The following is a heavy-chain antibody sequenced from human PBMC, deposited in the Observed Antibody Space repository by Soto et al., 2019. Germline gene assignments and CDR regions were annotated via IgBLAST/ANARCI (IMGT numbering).Heavy chain of an antibody. CDR1: GYIFNNYG. V-gene: IGHV1-18*01. D-gene: IGHD3-3*01. J-gene: IGHJ4*02. CDR3: AREPYDDFWTGDSYIDY. Sequence: QVQLVQSGAEVKKPGASVKVSCKASGYIFNNYGINWVRQAPGQGLEWMGGISANRTNTKYAQQFQGRVTMTTDTSTNTAYIELRSLRSDDNAIYYCAREPYDDFWTGDSYIDYWGQGTLVTVSS. CDR2: ISANRTNT.